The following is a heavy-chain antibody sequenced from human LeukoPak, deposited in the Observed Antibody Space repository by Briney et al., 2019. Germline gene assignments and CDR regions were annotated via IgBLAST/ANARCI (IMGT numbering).Heavy chain of an antibody. D-gene: IGHD3-9*01. CDR2: ISSSGSTI. CDR1: GFTFSDYY. J-gene: IGHJ3*02. CDR3: ARDVISGPVLRYFDWLSRQDAFDI. Sequence: GGSLRLSCAASGFTFSDYYMSWIRQAPGKGLEWVSYISSSGSTIYYADSVKGRFTISRDNAKNSLYLQMNSLRAEDTAVYYCARDVISGPVLRYFDWLSRQDAFDIWGQGTMVTVSS. V-gene: IGHV3-11*01.